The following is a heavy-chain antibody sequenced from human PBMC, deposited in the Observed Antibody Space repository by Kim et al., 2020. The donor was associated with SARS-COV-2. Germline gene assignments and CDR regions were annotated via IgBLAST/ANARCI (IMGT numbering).Heavy chain of an antibody. CDR3: ARGYSSSSRFDY. CDR2: INHSGST. J-gene: IGHJ4*02. Sequence: SETLSLTCAVYGGSFSGYYWSWIRQPPGKGLEWIGEINHSGSTNYNPSLKSRVTISVDTSKNQFSLKLSSVTAADTAVYYCARGYSSSSRFDYWGQGTLVTVSS. CDR1: GGSFSGYY. D-gene: IGHD6-6*01. V-gene: IGHV4-34*01.